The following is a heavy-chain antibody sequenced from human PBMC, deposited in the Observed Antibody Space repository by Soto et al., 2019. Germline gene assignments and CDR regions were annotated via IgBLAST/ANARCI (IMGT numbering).Heavy chain of an antibody. CDR3: AKDHRIAAAGADAFDI. D-gene: IGHD6-13*01. CDR1: GFTFSSYA. V-gene: IGHV3-23*01. CDR2: ISGSGGST. J-gene: IGHJ3*02. Sequence: GGSLRLSCAASGFTFSSYAMSWVRQAPGKGLEWVSAISGSGGSTYYADSVKGRFTISRDNSKNTLYLQMNSLRAEDTAVYYCAKDHRIAAAGADAFDIWGQGTMVTVSS.